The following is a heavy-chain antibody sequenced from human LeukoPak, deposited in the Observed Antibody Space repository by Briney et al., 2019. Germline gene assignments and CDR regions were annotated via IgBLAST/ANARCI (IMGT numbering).Heavy chain of an antibody. CDR3: ARVFKYSGYQFDY. Sequence: KPSETLSLTCIVSGYSISSGYYWGWIRQPPGKGLEWIGSIYHSGSTYYNPSLKSRVTISVDTSKNQFPLKLSSVTAADTAVYYCARVFKYSGYQFDYWGQGTLVTVSS. J-gene: IGHJ4*02. V-gene: IGHV4-38-2*02. CDR2: IYHSGST. CDR1: GYSISSGYY. D-gene: IGHD5-12*01.